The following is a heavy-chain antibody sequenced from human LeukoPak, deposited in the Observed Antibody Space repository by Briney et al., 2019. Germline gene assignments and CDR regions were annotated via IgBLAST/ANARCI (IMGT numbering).Heavy chain of an antibody. Sequence: PGGSLRLSCAASGFTFSDYYMSWIRQAPGKGLEWVSYINRSGTTIYYADSVKGRFTISRDNAKNSLYLQMSSLRDEDTAVYYCAKSGYNRFDYWGQGTLVTVSS. CDR3: AKSGYNRFDY. CDR2: INRSGTTI. CDR1: GFTFSDYY. D-gene: IGHD5-24*01. J-gene: IGHJ4*02. V-gene: IGHV3-11*04.